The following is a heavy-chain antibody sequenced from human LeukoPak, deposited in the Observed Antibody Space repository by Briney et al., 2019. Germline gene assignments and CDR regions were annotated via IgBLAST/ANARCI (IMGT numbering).Heavy chain of an antibody. J-gene: IGHJ4*02. D-gene: IGHD6-19*01. V-gene: IGHV4-30-4*08. CDR1: GGSISGSSYY. Sequence: SETLSLTCTVSGGSISGSSYYWGWIRQPPGKGLEWIGYIYYSGSTYYNPSLKSRVTISVDTSKNQFSLKLSSVTAADTAVYYCARDLGSGWFDYWGQGTLVTVSS. CDR3: ARDLGSGWFDY. CDR2: IYYSGST.